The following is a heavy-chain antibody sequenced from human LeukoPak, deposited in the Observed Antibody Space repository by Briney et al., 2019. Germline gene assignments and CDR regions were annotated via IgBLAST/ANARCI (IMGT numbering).Heavy chain of an antibody. V-gene: IGHV3-23*01. D-gene: IGHD2-2*02. CDR3: ARADIVVISAAIKSCAFDI. Sequence: GGSLRLSCAASGFTFSSYAMSWVRQAPGKGLEWVSAISGSGGSTYYADSVKGRFTISRDDSKNTLYLRMNSLRAEDTARYYCARADIVVISAAIKSCAFDIWGQGTMVTVSS. CDR1: GFTFSSYA. CDR2: ISGSGGST. J-gene: IGHJ3*02.